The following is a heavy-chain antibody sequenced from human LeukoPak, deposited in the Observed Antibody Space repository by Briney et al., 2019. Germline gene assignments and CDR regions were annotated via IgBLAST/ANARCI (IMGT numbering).Heavy chain of an antibody. D-gene: IGHD2-8*01. V-gene: IGHV3-23*01. Sequence: GGSLRLSWAASGFTFSTYAMSWVRQAPENGLEWVSAAIASGGTTYYAESVKGRFTISRDNSRNTLYLQMDSLRADDTAVYYCANPPDCANDACTEGDYWGQGTLVTVSS. CDR1: GFTFSTYA. CDR2: AIASGGTT. CDR3: ANPPDCANDACTEGDY. J-gene: IGHJ4*02.